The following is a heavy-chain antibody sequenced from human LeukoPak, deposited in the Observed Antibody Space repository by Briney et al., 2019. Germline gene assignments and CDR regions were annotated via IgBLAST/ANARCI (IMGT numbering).Heavy chain of an antibody. D-gene: IGHD4-17*01. J-gene: IGHJ6*02. CDR3: ARLLGYGDYDPSMDV. V-gene: IGHV4-38-2*01. Sequence: SETLSLTCAVSGYSINDGYYWGWIRQPPGKGLEWIGYIYYSGSTNYNPSLKSRVTISVDTSKNQFSLKLSSVTAADTAVYYCARLLGYGDYDPSMDVWGQGTTVTVSS. CDR1: GYSINDGYY. CDR2: IYYSGST.